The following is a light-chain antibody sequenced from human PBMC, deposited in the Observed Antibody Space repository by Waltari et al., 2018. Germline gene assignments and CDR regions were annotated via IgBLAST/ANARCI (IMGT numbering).Light chain of an antibody. CDR1: SSNIGNYF. J-gene: IGLJ2*01. CDR3: ATWDNSLTAVV. Sequence: QSVLTQPPSVSAAPGQKVTISCSGSSSNIGNYFVSWYHQLPGATPKLLIYDNNKRPSGIPARFSASKSGTSATLDITGLQIGDEADYYCATWDNSLTAVVFGGGTKLTVL. V-gene: IGLV1-51*01. CDR2: DNN.